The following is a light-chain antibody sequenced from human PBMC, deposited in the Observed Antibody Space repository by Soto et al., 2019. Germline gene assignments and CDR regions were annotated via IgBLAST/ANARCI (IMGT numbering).Light chain of an antibody. V-gene: IGKV1-39*01. J-gene: IGKJ4*01. CDR2: DAS. CDR3: QQSYSTHLT. CDR1: QSISSY. Sequence: DIQMTQSPSSLSASVGDRVTITCRASQSISSYLNWYQQKPGKAPKLLIYDASSLQSGVPSRFSGSGSGTDFTLTISSLQPEDFATYYGQQSYSTHLTFGGGTEVEIK.